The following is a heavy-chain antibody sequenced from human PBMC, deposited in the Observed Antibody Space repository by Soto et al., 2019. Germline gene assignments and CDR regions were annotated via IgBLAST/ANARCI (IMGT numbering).Heavy chain of an antibody. J-gene: IGHJ5*02. CDR2: ISSSSSYI. Sequence: GGSLRLSCAASGFTFSSYSLNWVRQAPGKGLEWVSSISSSSSYIYYADSVKGRFTISRDNAKNSLDLQMNSLRAEDTSVYYCARGYSSSSDWFDPWGQGTLVTVS. CDR3: ARGYSSSSDWFDP. D-gene: IGHD6-6*01. V-gene: IGHV3-21*01. CDR1: GFTFSSYS.